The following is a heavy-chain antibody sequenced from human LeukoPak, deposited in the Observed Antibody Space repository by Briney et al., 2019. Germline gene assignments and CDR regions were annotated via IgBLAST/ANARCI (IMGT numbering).Heavy chain of an antibody. Sequence: SETLSLTCTVSGGSISSSSYYWGWIRQPPGKGLEWIGYIYYSGSTNYNPSLKSRVTISVDTSKNQFSLKLSSVTAADTAVYYCARAGRLGKEGNAFDIWGQGTMVTVSS. D-gene: IGHD7-27*01. J-gene: IGHJ3*02. CDR1: GGSISSSSYY. V-gene: IGHV4-61*05. CDR3: ARAGRLGKEGNAFDI. CDR2: IYYSGST.